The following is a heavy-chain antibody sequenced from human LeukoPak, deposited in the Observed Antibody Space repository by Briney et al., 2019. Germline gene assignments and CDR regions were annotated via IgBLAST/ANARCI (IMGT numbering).Heavy chain of an antibody. Sequence: ASVKVSCKASGYTFTSYGISWVRQAPGQGLEWMGWISAYNGNTNYAQKFQGRVTITADKSTSTAYMELSSLRSEDTAVYYCARIGYCSGGSCGWGQGTLVTVSS. CDR1: GYTFTSYG. D-gene: IGHD2-15*01. J-gene: IGHJ4*02. CDR3: ARIGYCSGGSCG. V-gene: IGHV1-18*01. CDR2: ISAYNGNT.